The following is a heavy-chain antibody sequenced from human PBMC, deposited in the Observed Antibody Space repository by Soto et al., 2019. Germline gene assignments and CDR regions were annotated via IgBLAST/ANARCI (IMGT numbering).Heavy chain of an antibody. CDR1: GGSISSSRSY. V-gene: IGHV4-39*07. J-gene: IGHJ4*02. CDR2: IYYSGST. D-gene: IGHD2-21*02. Sequence: PSETLSLTCAVSGGSISSSRSYWGWIRQPPGKGLECIGSIYYSGSTYYSPSLKSRVTISVDTSKNQFSLNLMSVTAADTAIYYCVRLVTFGGDEDCWGQGIPVTVSS. CDR3: VRLVTFGGDEDC.